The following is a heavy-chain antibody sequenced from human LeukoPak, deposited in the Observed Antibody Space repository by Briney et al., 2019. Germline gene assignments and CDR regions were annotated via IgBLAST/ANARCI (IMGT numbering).Heavy chain of an antibody. D-gene: IGHD1-1*01. CDR2: ISNNGGST. CDR1: GVTSSSYG. V-gene: IGHV3-23*01. Sequence: GGSLRLSCVVYGVTSSSYGMNWVRQAPGKGLEWVSTISNNGGSTYYGDSVKGRFTISRDNSKNTVYLHMTSLRVDDTAVYYCAKEGTGQTFGTFEIWGQGTRVTVSS. J-gene: IGHJ3*02. CDR3: AKEGTGQTFGTFEI.